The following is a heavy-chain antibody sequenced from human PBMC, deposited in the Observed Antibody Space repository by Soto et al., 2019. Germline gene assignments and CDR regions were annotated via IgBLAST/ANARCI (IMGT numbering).Heavy chain of an antibody. CDR2: IGDSGNII. V-gene: IGHV3-11*01. CDR3: ARRTRGAGWFDP. CDR1: GFTFSDNY. J-gene: IGHJ5*02. Sequence: GGSLRLSCAASGFTFSDNYMTWIRQAPGRGLEWVAYIGDSGNIIYYADSVQGRFTVSRDNAKNSLYLQMNSLSAEDTAVYYCARRTRGAGWFDPWGQGTLVTVSS. D-gene: IGHD6-19*01.